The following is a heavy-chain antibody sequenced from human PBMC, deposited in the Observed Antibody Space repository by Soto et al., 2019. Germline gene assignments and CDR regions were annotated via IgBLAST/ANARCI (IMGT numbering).Heavy chain of an antibody. Sequence: EVQLVESGGGLIQPGGSLRLSCAVSGFTVSNNYMSWVRQAPGKGLEGVSVIYSGGYTAYGDSVKGRFTISRDNSKNTLSLQRNSRGADERGVFYGATQPGGGGYWGQGTLVTVSS. V-gene: IGHV3-53*01. CDR2: IYSGGYT. D-gene: IGHD2-2*01. CDR1: GFTVSNNY. J-gene: IGHJ4*02. CDR3: ATQPGGGGY.